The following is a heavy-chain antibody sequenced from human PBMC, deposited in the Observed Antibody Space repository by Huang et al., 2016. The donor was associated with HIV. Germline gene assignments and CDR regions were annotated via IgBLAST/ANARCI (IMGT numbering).Heavy chain of an antibody. CDR3: AAGYDTYYDI. D-gene: IGHD2-21*01. J-gene: IGHJ3*02. CDR2: FAPEHGET. V-gene: IGHV1-24*01. CDR1: GYTLTELS. Sequence: QVQLVQSGAEVKKPGASVKVSCKVSGYTLTELSIHLVRQAPGKGLEWMGGFAPEHGETIYAQNFQGRVTMTEDTSTDTAYMELHSLRPEDTAVYYCAAGYDTYYDIWGQGTMVIASS.